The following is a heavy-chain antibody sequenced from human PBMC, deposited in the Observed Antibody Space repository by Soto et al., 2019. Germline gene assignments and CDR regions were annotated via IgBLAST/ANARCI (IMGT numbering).Heavy chain of an antibody. CDR3: ARMSYSSSSVPDY. J-gene: IGHJ4*02. Sequence: ASVKVSCKTSGYTFTGYYMHWVRQAPGQGLEWMGWINPNSGGTNYAQKFQGWVTMTRDTSISTAYMELSRLRSDDTAVYYCARMSYSSSSVPDYWGQGTLVTVSS. V-gene: IGHV1-2*04. CDR2: INPNSGGT. D-gene: IGHD6-6*01. CDR1: GYTFTGYY.